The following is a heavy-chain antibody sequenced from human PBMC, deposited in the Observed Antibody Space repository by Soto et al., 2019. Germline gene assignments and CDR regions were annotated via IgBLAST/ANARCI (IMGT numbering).Heavy chain of an antibody. CDR3: AKGGGEVVVAATQSNYYYGMDV. Sequence: QVQLVESGGGVVQPGRSLRLSCAASGFTFSSYGMHWVRQAPGKGLEWVAVISYDGSNKYYADSVKGRFTISRDNSKNTLYLQMNILRAEDTAVYYCAKGGGEVVVAATQSNYYYGMDVWGQGTTVTVSS. V-gene: IGHV3-30*18. D-gene: IGHD2-15*01. J-gene: IGHJ6*02. CDR2: ISYDGSNK. CDR1: GFTFSSYG.